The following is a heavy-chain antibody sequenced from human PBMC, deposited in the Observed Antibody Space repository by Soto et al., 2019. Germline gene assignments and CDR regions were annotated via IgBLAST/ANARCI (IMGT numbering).Heavy chain of an antibody. CDR2: IYSGGRT. V-gene: IGHV3-53*01. D-gene: IGHD2-15*01. CDR1: GFTVSSNY. Sequence: PGGPLGLSCAASGFTVSSNYMSWVRQAPGKGLEWGSVIYSGGRTYYADSVKGRFTISRDNSKNTLYLQMNSLRAEDTAVYYCARDRRGCSGGSCYSHYYYGMDVWDQGPTVTVSS. J-gene: IGHJ6*02. CDR3: ARDRRGCSGGSCYSHYYYGMDV.